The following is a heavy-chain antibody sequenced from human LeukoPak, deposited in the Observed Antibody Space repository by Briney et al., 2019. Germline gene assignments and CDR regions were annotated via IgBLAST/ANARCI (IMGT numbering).Heavy chain of an antibody. CDR1: GFTFSNYI. Sequence: GASLRLPCAASGFTFSNYIMNWLRQAPGKGLESVSSISTRSYYIYYVDSVRGRFTISRDNAKKSLYLQMNSLRVEDSAVYYCAGDQGGNRWTYWGQGTLVTVSS. CDR2: ISTRSYYI. V-gene: IGHV3-21*01. CDR3: AGDQGGNRWTY. D-gene: IGHD3-16*01. J-gene: IGHJ4*02.